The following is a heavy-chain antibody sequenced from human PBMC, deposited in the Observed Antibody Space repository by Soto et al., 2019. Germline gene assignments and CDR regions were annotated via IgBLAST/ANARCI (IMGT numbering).Heavy chain of an antibody. CDR1: GYYISNGYF. J-gene: IGHJ4*02. Sequence: KPSETLSLTCGVSGYYISNGYFWGWIRQPPGKGLEWIGSSYYRGITYYNPSLKSRVTVSVDTTKNQVSLKLSSVKAAETAVYYCVGEKVMYTAPRVADYWGQGTLVTVSS. CDR3: VGEKVMYTAPRVADY. D-gene: IGHD2-15*01. V-gene: IGHV4-38-2*02. CDR2: SYYRGIT.